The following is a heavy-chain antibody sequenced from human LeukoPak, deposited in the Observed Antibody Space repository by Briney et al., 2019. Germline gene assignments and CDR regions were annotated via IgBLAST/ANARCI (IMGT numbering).Heavy chain of an antibody. CDR3: AISKNTATPGDY. V-gene: IGHV5-10-1*01. CDR1: GYSFTTYW. D-gene: IGHD5-18*01. Sequence: GESLKISCKGSGYSFTTYWTTWVRQMPGKGLEWMGRIDPSDSYTNYSPSFQGHVTLSADKSISTAYLQWSSLRASDTAMYYCAISKNTATPGDYWGQGTLVTVS. CDR2: IDPSDSYT. J-gene: IGHJ4*02.